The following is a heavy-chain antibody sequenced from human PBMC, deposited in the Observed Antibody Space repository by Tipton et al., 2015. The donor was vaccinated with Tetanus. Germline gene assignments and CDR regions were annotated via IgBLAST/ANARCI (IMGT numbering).Heavy chain of an antibody. V-gene: IGHV4-39*01. Sequence: TLSLTCIVSGGSISSSSSYWGWIRQPPGRGLEWIGGISYKGSTYYNPSLKSRVTMSVDTSKNQFSLRLRSVTAADTAVFYCAGLYYYDSASYPLYWGQGTLVTVSS. D-gene: IGHD3-10*01. CDR1: GGSISSSSSY. J-gene: IGHJ4*02. CDR3: AGLYYYDSASYPLY. CDR2: ISYKGST.